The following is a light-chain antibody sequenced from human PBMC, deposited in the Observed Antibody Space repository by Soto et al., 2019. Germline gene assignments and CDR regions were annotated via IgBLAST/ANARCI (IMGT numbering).Light chain of an antibody. CDR2: AAS. CDR3: QVRTNWSIA. CDR1: QGISSW. V-gene: IGKV1-12*01. Sequence: DIQMPQSPASVSASVGDRVTITCRASQGISSWLAWYQQKPGKAPKLLIYAASSLQSGVPSRFSGSGSGTDFTLTINNREPEDFAVYYCQVRTNWSIAFGRGTRLEIK. J-gene: IGKJ5*01.